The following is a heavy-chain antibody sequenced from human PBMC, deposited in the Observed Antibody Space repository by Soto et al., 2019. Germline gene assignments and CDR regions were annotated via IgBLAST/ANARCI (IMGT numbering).Heavy chain of an antibody. Sequence: GGSLRLSCAASGFTFDDYAMHWVRQAPGKGLEWVSGISWNSGSIGYADSVNGRFTISRDNAKNSLYLQMNSLRAEDTALYYCAKDRSPSYYDRPWSGYFSDWGQGTLVTVSS. J-gene: IGHJ4*02. CDR3: AKDRSPSYYDRPWSGYFSD. CDR1: GFTFDDYA. D-gene: IGHD3-3*01. CDR2: ISWNSGSI. V-gene: IGHV3-9*01.